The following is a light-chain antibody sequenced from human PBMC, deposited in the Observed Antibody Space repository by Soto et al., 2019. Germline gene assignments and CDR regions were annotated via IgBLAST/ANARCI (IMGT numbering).Light chain of an antibody. CDR2: EVS. J-gene: IGLJ1*01. V-gene: IGLV2-14*01. Sequence: SVLTQPASVSGSPGQSITISCTGTSSDVGAYNFVSWYQQHPGKAHILMISEVSDRPSGVSNRFSGSKSGNTASLTISGLQAEDEPDYYCSSYTTSTTNDIGTGSKVTGL. CDR1: SSDVGAYNF. CDR3: SSYTTSTTND.